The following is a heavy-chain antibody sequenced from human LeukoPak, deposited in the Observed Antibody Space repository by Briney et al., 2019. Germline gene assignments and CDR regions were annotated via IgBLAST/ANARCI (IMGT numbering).Heavy chain of an antibody. CDR2: IRSKANSYAT. Sequence: PGGSLRLSCAASGFTFSGSAMHWVRQASGKGLEWVGRIRSKANSYATAYAASVKGRFTISRDDSKNTAYLQMNSLKTEDTAVYYCTRLRHDYIDPSFDYWGQGTLVTVSS. CDR1: GFTFSGSA. V-gene: IGHV3-73*01. D-gene: IGHD4-11*01. CDR3: TRLRHDYIDPSFDY. J-gene: IGHJ4*02.